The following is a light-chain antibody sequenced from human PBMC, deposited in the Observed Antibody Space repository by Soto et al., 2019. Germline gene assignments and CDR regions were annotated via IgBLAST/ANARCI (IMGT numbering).Light chain of an antibody. V-gene: IGLV2-14*01. J-gene: IGLJ2*01. Sequence: QSALTQPASVSGSPGQSITISCTGTSSDVGGYNYVSWYQQHPGKAPKLMIYDVSNRPSGVSNRFSGSKSGNTASLTISGLQAEDEAEYYCSSYTSSSSLEVFGGGTKVTVL. CDR2: DVS. CDR1: SSDVGGYNY. CDR3: SSYTSSSSLEV.